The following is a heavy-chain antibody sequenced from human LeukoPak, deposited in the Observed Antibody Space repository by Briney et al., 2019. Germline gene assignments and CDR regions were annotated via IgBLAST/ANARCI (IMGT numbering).Heavy chain of an antibody. J-gene: IGHJ4*02. D-gene: IGHD6-19*01. CDR1: GGSISSSSYY. CDR3: AKSSGWSPGDY. CDR2: IYYSGST. V-gene: IGHV4-39*01. Sequence: SETLSLTCTVSGGSISSSSYYWGWIRQPPGKGLEWIGSIYYSGSTYYNPSLKSRVTISVDTSKNQFSLKLSSVTAADTAVYYCAKSSGWSPGDYWGQGTLVTVSS.